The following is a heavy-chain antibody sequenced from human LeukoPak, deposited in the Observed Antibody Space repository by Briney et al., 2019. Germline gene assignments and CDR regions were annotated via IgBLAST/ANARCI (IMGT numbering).Heavy chain of an antibody. CDR1: GFTFNTAW. J-gene: IGHJ4*02. Sequence: PGGSLRLSCAASGFTFNTAWMNWVRQAPGKGLEWVGRIKSKMDGGTIDYVAPVKGRITISRDDSKNAVYLQMNSLKTDDTAVYYCATAGYCSGGNCYGFDHWGQGTLVTVSS. CDR3: ATAGYCSGGNCYGFDH. D-gene: IGHD2-15*01. V-gene: IGHV3-15*01. CDR2: IKSKMDGGTI.